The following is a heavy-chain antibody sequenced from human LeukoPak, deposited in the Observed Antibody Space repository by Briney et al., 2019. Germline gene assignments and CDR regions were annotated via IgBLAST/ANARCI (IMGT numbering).Heavy chain of an antibody. CDR3: AKDRNIYDSSGYYYDY. CDR2: ISGSGDST. D-gene: IGHD3-22*01. CDR1: GFSFSSFA. V-gene: IGHV3-23*01. Sequence: GGTLRLSCATSGFSFSSFAMSWVRQAPGKGLEWVSSISGSGDSTYYADSVKGRFTISRDNSKNTLYLQMNSLRAEDTAVYYCAKDRNIYDSSGYYYDYWGQGTLVTVSS. J-gene: IGHJ4*02.